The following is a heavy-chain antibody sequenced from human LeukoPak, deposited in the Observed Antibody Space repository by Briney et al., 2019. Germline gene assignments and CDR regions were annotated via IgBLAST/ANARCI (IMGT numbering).Heavy chain of an antibody. CDR1: GYTFTSYG. Sequence: ASVKVSCKASGYTFTSYGISWVRQAPGQGLEWMGWISAYNGNTNYAQKLQGRVTMTTDTSTSTAYMELRSLRSDDTAVYYCARDVHDYGGYAGFLNWFDPWGQGTLVTVSS. D-gene: IGHD4-17*01. V-gene: IGHV1-18*01. CDR3: ARDVHDYGGYAGFLNWFDP. CDR2: ISAYNGNT. J-gene: IGHJ5*02.